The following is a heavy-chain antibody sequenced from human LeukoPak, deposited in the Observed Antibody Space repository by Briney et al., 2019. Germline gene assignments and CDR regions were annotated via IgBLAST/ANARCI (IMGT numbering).Heavy chain of an antibody. CDR2: INPSGGST. V-gene: IGHV1-46*01. Sequence: ASVKVSCKASGYTFTSYYMHWVRQAPGQGLEWMGIINPSGGSTSYAQKFQGRVTMTRNTSISTAYMELSSLRSEDTAVYYCARGLRKYYYDSSGYYWGQGTLVTVSS. J-gene: IGHJ4*02. D-gene: IGHD3-22*01. CDR3: ARGLRKYYYDSSGYY. CDR1: GYTFTSYY.